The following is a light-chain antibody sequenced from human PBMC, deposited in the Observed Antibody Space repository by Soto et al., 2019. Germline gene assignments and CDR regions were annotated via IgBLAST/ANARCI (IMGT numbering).Light chain of an antibody. CDR2: RAS. V-gene: IGKV1-39*01. J-gene: IGKJ1*01. CDR3: QHSYSSPPWT. Sequence: DIQMTQPPSSLSASVGDRVTIFCRPSQSISTYLNWYQQKPGTAPRLLIYRASTVRTGVPPRFSGSGSGRDFTLTISSLRTDDIATYFCQHSYSSPPWTFGPGTKV. CDR1: QSISTY.